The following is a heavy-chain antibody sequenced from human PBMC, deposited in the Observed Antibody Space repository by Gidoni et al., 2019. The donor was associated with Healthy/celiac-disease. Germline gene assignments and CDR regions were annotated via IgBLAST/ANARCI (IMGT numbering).Heavy chain of an antibody. Sequence: EVQLVESGGGWVQPGGSLGLSWAASGFTFRSYSMNWVRQAPGKGLEWVSYISSSSSTIYYADSVKGRFPISRDNAKNSLYLQMNSLRDEDTAVYYCARRGPHYGSGSYDFDYWGQGTLVTVSS. CDR1: GFTFRSYS. CDR3: ARRGPHYGSGSYDFDY. CDR2: ISSSSSTI. D-gene: IGHD3-10*01. J-gene: IGHJ4*02. V-gene: IGHV3-48*02.